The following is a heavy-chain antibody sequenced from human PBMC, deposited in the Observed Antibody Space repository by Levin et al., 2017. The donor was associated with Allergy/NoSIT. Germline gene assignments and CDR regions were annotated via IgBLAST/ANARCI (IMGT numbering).Heavy chain of an antibody. Sequence: GGSLRLSCAASGFTFSSFWMTWVRQAPGKGLEWVANIKVDGSETYYVDSVKGRFTISRDNAKNSVYLQMNSLRVDDRAVYYCAREEGWGYHYGMGVWGQGTTVTVSS. V-gene: IGHV3-7*01. D-gene: IGHD6-19*01. CDR2: IKVDGSET. CDR3: AREEGWGYHYGMGV. J-gene: IGHJ6*02. CDR1: GFTFSSFW.